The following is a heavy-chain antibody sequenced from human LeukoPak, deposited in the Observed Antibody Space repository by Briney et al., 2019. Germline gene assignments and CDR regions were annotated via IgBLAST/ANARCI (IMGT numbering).Heavy chain of an antibody. CDR3: ATWPGGWYGEDS. CDR1: GFTFSDYY. J-gene: IGHJ4*02. CDR2: IGDSGNSI. D-gene: IGHD6-19*01. V-gene: IGHV3-11*01. Sequence: GGSLRLSCAASGFTFSDYYMTWIRQAPGKGLEWVSYIGDSGNSIYYADSVKGRFTISRDNAKNSLYLQMNSLRAEDTAVYYCATWPGGWYGEDSWGQGTLVTVSS.